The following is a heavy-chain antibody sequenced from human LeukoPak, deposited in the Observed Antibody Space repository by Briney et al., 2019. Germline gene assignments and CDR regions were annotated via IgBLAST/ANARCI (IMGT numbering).Heavy chain of an antibody. J-gene: IGHJ5*02. V-gene: IGHV3-23*01. CDR1: GFTFSSYA. D-gene: IGHD4-17*01. CDR2: IGGSGGST. Sequence: GGSLRLSCAASGFTFSSYAMSWVRQAPGKGLEWVSAIGGSGGSTYYADSVKGRFTIFRDNSKNTLHLQMNSLRAEDTAVYFCAKENQGLRGWFDPWGQGTLVTVSS. CDR3: AKENQGLRGWFDP.